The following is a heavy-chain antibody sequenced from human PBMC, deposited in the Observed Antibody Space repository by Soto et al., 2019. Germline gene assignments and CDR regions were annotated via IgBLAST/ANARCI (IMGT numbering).Heavy chain of an antibody. Sequence: EVQLVESGGGLVKPGGSLRLSCAASGFTISSYSMNRVRQAPGKGLEWVSSISSSSSYIYYADSVKGRFTISRDNAKNSLYLQMNSLRAEDTAVYYCARDRSGYYYDYFDYWGQGTLVTVSS. CDR2: ISSSSSYI. CDR1: GFTISSYS. J-gene: IGHJ4*02. D-gene: IGHD3-22*01. CDR3: ARDRSGYYYDYFDY. V-gene: IGHV3-21*01.